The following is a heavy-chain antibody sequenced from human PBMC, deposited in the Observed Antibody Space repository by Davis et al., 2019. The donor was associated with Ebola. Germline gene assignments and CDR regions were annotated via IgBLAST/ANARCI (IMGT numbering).Heavy chain of an antibody. V-gene: IGHV1-18*01. CDR2: ISAYNGNT. CDR1: GYTFPSYG. CDR3: ARAVVVVAADYFDY. J-gene: IGHJ4*02. Sequence: ASVKVSCKASGYTFPSYGISRARQAPGQGLEWMGWISAYNGNTNYAQKLQGRVTMTTDTSTSTAYMELRSLGSDDTAVYYCARAVVVVAADYFDYWGQGTLVTVSS. D-gene: IGHD2-15*01.